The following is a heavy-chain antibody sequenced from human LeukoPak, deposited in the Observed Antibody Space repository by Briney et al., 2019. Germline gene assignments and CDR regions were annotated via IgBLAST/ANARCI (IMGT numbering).Heavy chain of an antibody. Sequence: GALRLSCAASGFTFSSYAMSWVRQAPGKGLEWVSVLYSAGSTFYVDSVKGRSTISRDNSKNMLFLQMNSLRVEDTAIYYCAGSPWDGIRGVGLDYLDYWGRGTLVTVSS. V-gene: IGHV3-23*01. J-gene: IGHJ4*02. CDR3: AGSPWDGIRGVGLDYLDY. CDR2: LYSAGST. CDR1: GFTFSSYA. D-gene: IGHD1-26*01.